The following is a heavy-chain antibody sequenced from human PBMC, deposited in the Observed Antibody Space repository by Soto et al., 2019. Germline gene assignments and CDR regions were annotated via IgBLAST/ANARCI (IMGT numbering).Heavy chain of an antibody. CDR1: GFTFSSFG. D-gene: IGHD6-19*01. CDR3: AKDRGWSSADLEY. Sequence: QVQLVESGGGVVQPGRSLRLSCAASGFTFSSFGMHWVRQAPGKGLEWVALISYDGSSDYYVDSVKGRFTISRDKSKNTLYLQRNSLRPEDTAVYYCAKDRGWSSADLEYWGQGTLVTVPS. J-gene: IGHJ4*02. CDR2: ISYDGSSD. V-gene: IGHV3-30*18.